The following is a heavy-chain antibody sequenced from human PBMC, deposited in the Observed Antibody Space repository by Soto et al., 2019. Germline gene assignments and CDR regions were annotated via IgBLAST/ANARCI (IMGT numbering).Heavy chain of an antibody. J-gene: IGHJ6*01. CDR1: GYTFTSYG. CDR2: ISAYIGNT. V-gene: IGHV1-18*01. CDR3: ARWEQQPHYFLYGVNV. D-gene: IGHD6-13*01. Sequence: RASGKVFCKASGYTFTSYGTSWVRQAPGQGLEWMGWISAYIGNTKYAQKLQSRVTMTTDTSTSTAYMELRSLRSQDTAVYYCARWEQQPHYFLYGVNVWGQGTKGTV.